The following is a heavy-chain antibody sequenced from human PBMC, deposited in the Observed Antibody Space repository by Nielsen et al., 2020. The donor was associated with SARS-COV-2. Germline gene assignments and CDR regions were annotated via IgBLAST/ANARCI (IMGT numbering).Heavy chain of an antibody. CDR3: ARIITIFGVVIALDY. CDR1: GGSISSSNW. V-gene: IGHV4-4*02. D-gene: IGHD3-3*01. J-gene: IGHJ4*02. CDR2: IYHSGNT. Sequence: SETLSLTCAVSGGSISSSNWWSWVRQPPGKGLEWIGEIYHSGNTNYNPSLKSRGTISVDKSKNQFSLQLSSVTAADTAVYYCARIITIFGVVIALDYWGQGTLVTVSS.